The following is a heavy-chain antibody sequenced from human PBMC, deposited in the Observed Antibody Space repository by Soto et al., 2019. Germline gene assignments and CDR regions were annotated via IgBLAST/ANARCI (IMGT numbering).Heavy chain of an antibody. CDR1: GFSLSTSGVG. Sequence: QITLKESGPTLVKPTQTLTLTCTFSGFSLSTSGVGVGWIRQPPGKALEWLALLYWDDDKRYSPSLQIRLTITNDTSKNQVVLTMTNMVPIDKTTYYCSHHTGTTGDFNCWGQGTLVTVSS. D-gene: IGHD1-26*01. CDR2: LYWDDDK. V-gene: IGHV2-5*02. CDR3: SHHTGTTGDFNC. J-gene: IGHJ4*02.